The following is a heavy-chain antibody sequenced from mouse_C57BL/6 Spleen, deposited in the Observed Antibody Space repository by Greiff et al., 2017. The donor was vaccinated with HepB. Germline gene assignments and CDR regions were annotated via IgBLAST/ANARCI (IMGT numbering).Heavy chain of an antibody. CDR1: GYTFTSYW. Sequence: QVQLQQPGAELVKPGASVKMSCKASGYTFTSYWITWVKQRPGQGLEWIGDIYPGSGSTNYNEKFKSKATLTVDTSSSTAYMQLSSLTSEDSAVYYCARGGYYGKEDWYFDVWGTGTTVTVSS. J-gene: IGHJ1*03. CDR3: ARGGYYGKEDWYFDV. V-gene: IGHV1-55*01. D-gene: IGHD2-1*01. CDR2: IYPGSGST.